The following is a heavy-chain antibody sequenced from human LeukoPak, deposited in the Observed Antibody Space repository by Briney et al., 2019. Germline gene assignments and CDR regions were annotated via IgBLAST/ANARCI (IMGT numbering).Heavy chain of an antibody. J-gene: IGHJ4*02. CDR2: IYPGDSDT. CDR1: GYSFTSYW. Sequence: GESLKISCKGSGYSFTSYWIGWVRQMPGKGLEWMGIIYPGDSDTRYSPSFQGQVTISADKSISTAYLQWSSLKASDTAMYYCAKTKQLARYYFDYWGQGTLVTVSS. D-gene: IGHD6-13*01. V-gene: IGHV5-51*01. CDR3: AKTKQLARYYFDY.